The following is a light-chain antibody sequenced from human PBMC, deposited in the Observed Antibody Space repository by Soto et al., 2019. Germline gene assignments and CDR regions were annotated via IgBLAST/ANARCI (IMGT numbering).Light chain of an antibody. Sequence: DIVMTQSPATLSVSPGERATLSCRASQSIRTDLAWYQQKSGQGPRLLIYDASTRATGIPARFSGSGSGTEFTLTISSLQSEDFAVYYCQHYNNWPPWTFGQGTKVDIK. CDR1: QSIRTD. CDR3: QHYNNWPPWT. CDR2: DAS. J-gene: IGKJ1*01. V-gene: IGKV3D-15*01.